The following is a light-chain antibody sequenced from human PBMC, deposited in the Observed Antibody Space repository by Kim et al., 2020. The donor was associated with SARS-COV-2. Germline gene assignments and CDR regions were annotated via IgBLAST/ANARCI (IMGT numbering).Light chain of an antibody. CDR3: QQYYNFPYT. V-gene: IGKV4-1*01. J-gene: IGKJ2*01. Sequence: DIVMTQSPDSLAVSLGERATINCKSSQSVLYSSNNKNYLAWYQQKPGQPSKLLIYWASTRESGVPARFSGSGSGTDFTLTISSLQAEDVAVYYCQQYYNFPYTFGQGTKLEIK. CDR1: QSVLYSSNNKNY. CDR2: WAS.